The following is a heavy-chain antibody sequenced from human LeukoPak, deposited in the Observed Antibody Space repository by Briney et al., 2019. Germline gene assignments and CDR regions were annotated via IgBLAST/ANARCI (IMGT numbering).Heavy chain of an antibody. D-gene: IGHD3-22*01. CDR1: GFTFSSYG. V-gene: IGHV3-33*01. J-gene: IGHJ4*02. Sequence: PGRSLRLSCAASGFTFSSYGMHWVRQAPGKGLEWVAVIWYDGSNKYYADSVKGRFTISRDNSKNTLYLQMNSLRAEDTAVYYCARVSRGPHPYYYDSSGYMDYWGQGTLVTVSS. CDR2: IWYDGSNK. CDR3: ARVSRGPHPYYYDSSGYMDY.